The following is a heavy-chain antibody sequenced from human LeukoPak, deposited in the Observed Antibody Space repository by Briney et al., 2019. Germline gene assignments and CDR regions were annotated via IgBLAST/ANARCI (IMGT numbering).Heavy chain of an antibody. Sequence: SETLSLTCTVSGGSISSSSYYWSWIRQPPGKGLEWIGYIYYSGSTYYNPSLKSRVTISVDTSKNQFSLKLSSVTAADTAVYYCAAGIAVPDAFDIWGQGTMVTVSS. CDR3: AAGIAVPDAFDI. J-gene: IGHJ3*02. D-gene: IGHD6-19*01. CDR1: GGSISSSSYY. CDR2: IYYSGST. V-gene: IGHV4-30-4*08.